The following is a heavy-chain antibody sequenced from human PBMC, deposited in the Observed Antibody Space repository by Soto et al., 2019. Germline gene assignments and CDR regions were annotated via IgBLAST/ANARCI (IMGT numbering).Heavy chain of an antibody. CDR1: SVCLSRCS. V-gene: IGHV3-7*01. Sequence: CAASSVCLSRCSPNQYRKTPGKGLEWVANIKQDGSEKYYVDSVKGRFTISRDNAKNSLYLQMNSLRAEDTAVYYCARGPSFAILVVVVSSWYFELWGRGNLVTVS. CDR2: IKQDGSEK. J-gene: IGHJ2*01. CDR3: ARGPSFAILVVVVSSWYFEL. D-gene: IGHD2-15*01.